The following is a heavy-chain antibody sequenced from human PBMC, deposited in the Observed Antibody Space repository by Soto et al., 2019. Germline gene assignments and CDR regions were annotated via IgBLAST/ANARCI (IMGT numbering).Heavy chain of an antibody. V-gene: IGHV3-33*01. J-gene: IGHJ3*02. Sequence: QVQLVESGGGVVQPGRSLRISCAASGFTFSSYGMHWVRQAPGKGLEWVAVIWYDGSNKYYADSVKGRFTISRDNSKNTRYLQMNSLRAEDTAVYYCARVMITFGGVMSAFDIWGQGTMVTVSS. CDR3: ARVMITFGGVMSAFDI. CDR1: GFTFSSYG. CDR2: IWYDGSNK. D-gene: IGHD3-16*01.